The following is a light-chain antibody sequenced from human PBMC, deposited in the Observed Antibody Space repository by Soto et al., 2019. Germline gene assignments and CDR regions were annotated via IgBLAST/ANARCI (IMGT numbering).Light chain of an antibody. V-gene: IGKV3-11*01. Sequence: EVVLTQSPATLSLSPGEGATLSCRASQSIGNYLAWYQQKPGQAPRLLIYATSNRATGIPARFSGSGSGTDFTLTISSLEPDDFATYYCQQYNSYSPRGTFGQGTKLEIK. CDR2: ATS. CDR1: QSIGNY. CDR3: QQYNSYSPRGT. J-gene: IGKJ2*01.